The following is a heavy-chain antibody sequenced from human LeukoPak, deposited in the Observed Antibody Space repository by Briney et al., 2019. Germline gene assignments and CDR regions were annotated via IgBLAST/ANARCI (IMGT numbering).Heavy chain of an antibody. CDR2: IIPIFGTA. CDR3: ACSPSSSSWGYYYYMDV. J-gene: IGHJ6*03. CDR1: AGTFSSYA. V-gene: IGHV1-69*05. Sequence: ASVKVSCKASAGTFSSYAISWVRQAPGQGLEWMGGIIPIFGTANYAQKFQGRVTITTDESTSTAYMELSSLRSEDTAVYYCACSPSSSSWGYYYYMDVWGKGTTVGVSS. D-gene: IGHD6-6*01.